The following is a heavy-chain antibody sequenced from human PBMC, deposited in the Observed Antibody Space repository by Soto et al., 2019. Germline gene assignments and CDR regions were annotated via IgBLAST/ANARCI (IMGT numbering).Heavy chain of an antibody. CDR2: INAGDGNT. Sequence: QVQLVQSGAEVKKPGASVKVSCKASGHTFTRYAMHWVRQAPGQRLEWMGWINAGDGNTKYSQKFQGRVTITTDTSASTAYMELRSLRSDDTAVYYCARDAMTTEFDYWGQGTLVTVSS. J-gene: IGHJ4*02. D-gene: IGHD4-17*01. CDR3: ARDAMTTEFDY. V-gene: IGHV1-3*01. CDR1: GHTFTRYA.